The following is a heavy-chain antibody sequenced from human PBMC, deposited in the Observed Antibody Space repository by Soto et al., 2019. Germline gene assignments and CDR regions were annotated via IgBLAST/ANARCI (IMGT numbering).Heavy chain of an antibody. CDR2: MNPNSGNT. V-gene: IGHV1-8*01. D-gene: IGHD1-1*01. CDR3: ASGRATRSFYYYYGMDV. J-gene: IGHJ6*02. CDR1: GYTFTSYD. Sequence: ASVKVSCKASGYTFTSYDINWVRQATGQGLEWMGWMNPNSGNTGYAQKFQGRVTMTRNTSISTAYMELSSLRSEDTAVYYCASGRATRSFYYYYGMDVWGQGTTVTVSS.